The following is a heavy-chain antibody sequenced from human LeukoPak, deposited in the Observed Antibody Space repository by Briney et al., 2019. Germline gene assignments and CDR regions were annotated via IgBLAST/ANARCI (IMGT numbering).Heavy chain of an antibody. CDR2: VNHRGST. CDR3: ARAGWYDSGSYPDS. D-gene: IGHD3-10*01. CDR1: GGSFSGYY. Sequence: SETLSLTCAVYGGSFSGYYWSWIRQPPGQGLEWIGEVNHRGSTNYNPSLKRRVTISVDTSKNQFSLKLSSVTAAGTAVYYCARAGWYDSGSYPDSWGQGTLVIVSS. V-gene: IGHV4-34*01. J-gene: IGHJ4*02.